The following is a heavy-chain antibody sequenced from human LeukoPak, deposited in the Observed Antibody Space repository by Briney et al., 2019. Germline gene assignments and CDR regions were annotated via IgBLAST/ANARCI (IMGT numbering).Heavy chain of an antibody. CDR2: INHSGST. CDR3: ARQNFYRYCRSTSCYRPYYYYYMDV. Sequence: KPSETLSLTCAVYGGSFSGYYWSWIRQPPGKGLEWIGEINHSGSTNYNPSLKSRVTISVDTSKSQFSLKLSSVTAADTTVYYCARQNFYRYCRSTSCYRPYYYYYMDVWGKGTTVTISS. V-gene: IGHV4-34*01. CDR1: GGSFSGYY. J-gene: IGHJ6*03. D-gene: IGHD2-2*01.